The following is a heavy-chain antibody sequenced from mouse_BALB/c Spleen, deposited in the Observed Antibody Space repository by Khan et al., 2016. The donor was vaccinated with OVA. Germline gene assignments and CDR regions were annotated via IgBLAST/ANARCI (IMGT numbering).Heavy chain of an antibody. CDR3: ARRGYGNYWFAY. Sequence: IQLVQSGAELVRPGALVKLSCKASGFNIKDYYMHWVIQRPEQGLEWIGWIDPENGNSMYDPKFQGKASITADTSSNTVYLQLSSLTSDDTAVYYCARRGYGNYWFAYWGQGTLVTVSA. CDR1: GFNIKDYY. V-gene: IGHV14-1*02. J-gene: IGHJ3*01. D-gene: IGHD2-1*01. CDR2: IDPENGNS.